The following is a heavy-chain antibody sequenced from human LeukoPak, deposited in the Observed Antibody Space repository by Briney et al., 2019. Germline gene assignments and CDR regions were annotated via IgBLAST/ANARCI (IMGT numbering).Heavy chain of an antibody. CDR2: ISHSGST. V-gene: IGHV4-34*01. CDR3: TITFGGVGY. Sequence: ASETLSLTCAVYGGSFSGYYWSWIRQPPGKGLEWIGEISHSGSTNYNPSLKSRVTISVDTSKNQFSLKLSSVTAADTAVYYCTITFGGVGYWGQGTLVTVSS. J-gene: IGHJ4*02. D-gene: IGHD3-16*01. CDR1: GGSFSGYY.